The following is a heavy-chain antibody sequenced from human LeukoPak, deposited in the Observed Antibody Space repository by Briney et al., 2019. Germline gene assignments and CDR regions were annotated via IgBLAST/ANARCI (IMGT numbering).Heavy chain of an antibody. D-gene: IGHD6-19*01. J-gene: IGHJ6*02. CDR2: INPDGTER. CDR3: ARDLAAVPGPRMDV. CDR1: GFSLSTYW. Sequence: GGSLRLSCAASGFSLSTYWMSWVRQAPGKGLEWVALINPDGTERYYVDSVKGRFTISRDNAKNSLDLQMDSLRAEDTAMYSCARDLAAVPGPRMDVWGQGTTVTVSS. V-gene: IGHV3-7*03.